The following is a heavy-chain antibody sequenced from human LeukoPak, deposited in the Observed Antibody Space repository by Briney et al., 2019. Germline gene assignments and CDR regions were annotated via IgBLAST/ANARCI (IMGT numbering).Heavy chain of an antibody. CDR1: GGSISSSSYY. Sequence: PSETLSLTCTVSGGSISSSSYYWGWIRQPPGKVLEMIGNIFYSGTTYYNPSLKSRVTISVDKSKNQCSLKMRSVTAADTAVYCCARVLRGGTYYFDYWGQGTLVTVSS. CDR3: ARVLRGGTYYFDY. V-gene: IGHV4-39*01. J-gene: IGHJ4*02. CDR2: IFYSGTT. D-gene: IGHD2-15*01.